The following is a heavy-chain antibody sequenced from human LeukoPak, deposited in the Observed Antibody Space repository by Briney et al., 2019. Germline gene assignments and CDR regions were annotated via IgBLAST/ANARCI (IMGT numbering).Heavy chain of an antibody. CDR3: ARDFYCSRTSCYAPSFDY. CDR1: GFTFSSYA. J-gene: IGHJ4*02. CDR2: ISYDGSNK. D-gene: IGHD2-2*01. Sequence: GRSLRLSCAASGFTFSSYAMHWVRQAPGKGLEWVAVISYDGSNKYYADSVKGRFTISRDNSKNTLYLQMKSLRAEDTAVYYCARDFYCSRTSCYAPSFDYWGQGTLVTVSS. V-gene: IGHV3-30-3*01.